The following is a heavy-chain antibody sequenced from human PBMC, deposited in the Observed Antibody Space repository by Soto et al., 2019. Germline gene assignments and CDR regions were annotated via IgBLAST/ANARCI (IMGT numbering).Heavy chain of an antibody. D-gene: IGHD3-9*01. CDR1: GYTFTGYY. V-gene: IGHV1-2*04. CDR3: AREGDYDILTGRSGGFDI. J-gene: IGHJ3*02. Sequence: QVQLVQSGAEVKKPWASVKVSCKASGYTFTGYYMHWVRQAPGQGLEWMGWINPNSGGTNYAQKFQGWVTMTRDTSISTAYMELSRLRSDDTDVYYCAREGDYDILTGRSGGFDIWGQGTMVTVSS. CDR2: INPNSGGT.